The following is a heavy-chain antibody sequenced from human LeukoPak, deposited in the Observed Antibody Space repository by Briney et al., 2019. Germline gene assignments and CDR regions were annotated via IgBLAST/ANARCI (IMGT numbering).Heavy chain of an antibody. D-gene: IGHD3-10*01. J-gene: IGHJ4*02. V-gene: IGHV3-48*03. CDR2: ISSSGSTI. CDR3: ARRGVIISYFDY. Sequence: GGSLRLSCAASGFTFSSYEMNWVSQAPGKGLEWVSYISSSGSTIYYADSVKGRFTISRDNAKNSLYLQMNSLRAEDTAVYYCARRGVIISYFDYWGQGTLVTVSS. CDR1: GFTFSSYE.